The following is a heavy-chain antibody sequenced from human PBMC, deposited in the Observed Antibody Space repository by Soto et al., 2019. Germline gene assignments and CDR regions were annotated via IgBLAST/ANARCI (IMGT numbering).Heavy chain of an antibody. Sequence: GESLKISGKGSGYSFTSYWIGWVRQMTGKGLEWMGIIYPGDPDTRYSPSFQGQVTISADKSISTASLQWSSLKASDTAMYYCARLKRDGYNYSPLYYWGQGTLVTSPQ. CDR2: IYPGDPDT. V-gene: IGHV5-51*01. CDR1: GYSFTSYW. D-gene: IGHD5-12*01. J-gene: IGHJ4*02. CDR3: ARLKRDGYNYSPLYY.